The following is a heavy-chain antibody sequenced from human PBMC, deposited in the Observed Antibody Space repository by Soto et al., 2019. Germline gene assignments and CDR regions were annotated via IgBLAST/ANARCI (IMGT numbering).Heavy chain of an antibody. D-gene: IGHD6-13*01. V-gene: IGHV4-59*08. CDR1: GGSISSYY. Sequence: QVQLQESGPGLVKPSETLSLTCTVSGGSISSYYWSWIRQPPGKGLEWIGYIYYSGSTNYNPSLKSRVTISVDTSKNQFSLKLSSVTAADTAVYYCARLGVSSWYEEGDYWGQGTLVTVSS. CDR2: IYYSGST. J-gene: IGHJ4*02. CDR3: ARLGVSSWYEEGDY.